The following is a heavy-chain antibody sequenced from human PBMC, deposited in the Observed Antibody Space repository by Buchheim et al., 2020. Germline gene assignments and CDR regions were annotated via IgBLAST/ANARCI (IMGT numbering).Heavy chain of an antibody. D-gene: IGHD3-22*01. V-gene: IGHV3-30*04. CDR3: ARSLSEYYDSSEADY. Sequence: QVQLVESGGGVVQPGRSLRLSCAASGFTFSSYAMHWVRQAPGKGLEWVAVISYDGSNKYYAESVKGRFTISRDNSKNTLYLQMNSLRAEDTAVYYCARSLSEYYDSSEADYWGQGTL. J-gene: IGHJ4*02. CDR1: GFTFSSYA. CDR2: ISYDGSNK.